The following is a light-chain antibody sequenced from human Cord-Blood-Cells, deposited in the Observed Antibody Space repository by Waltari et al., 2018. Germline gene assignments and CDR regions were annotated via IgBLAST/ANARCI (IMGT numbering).Light chain of an antibody. Sequence: QSALTQPASVSGSPGQSITISCTGTSSDVGGYNYVSWYQQHPGQAPKLMIYDVSHRPSGVTNRFSGSKSGNTASLTISGLQAEDEADYYCSSYTISSTLDVFGTGTKVTVL. CDR3: SSYTISSTLDV. J-gene: IGLJ1*01. CDR2: DVS. CDR1: SSDVGGYNY. V-gene: IGLV2-14*01.